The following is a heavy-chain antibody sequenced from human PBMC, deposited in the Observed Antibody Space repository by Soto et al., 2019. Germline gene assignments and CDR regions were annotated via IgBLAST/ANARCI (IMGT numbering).Heavy chain of an antibody. J-gene: IGHJ5*02. D-gene: IGHD6-13*01. CDR3: VRLIAA. CDR1: GGSMSGHY. Sequence: SETLSLTCTVSGGSMSGHYWSWIRQPPGKGLEYIGHVFYNGSTYYNPSLKSRVTISADTSKSQFSLKLSTVTAADTAVYHCVRLIAAWGPGTLVTVSS. CDR2: VFYNGST. V-gene: IGHV4-59*11.